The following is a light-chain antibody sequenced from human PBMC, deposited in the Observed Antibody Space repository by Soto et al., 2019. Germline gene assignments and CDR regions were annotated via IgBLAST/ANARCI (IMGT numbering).Light chain of an antibody. CDR1: SSDVGAYDY. V-gene: IGLV2-8*01. Sequence: QSALTQPPSASGSPGQSVTISCTGTSSDVGAYDYVSWFQQHPGEAPKLMIYEVTKRPSGVPDRFSGSKSANTASLTVSGLQAEDEADYYCSSFANTNTFVFGTGTKVTVL. CDR3: SSFANTNTFV. J-gene: IGLJ1*01. CDR2: EVT.